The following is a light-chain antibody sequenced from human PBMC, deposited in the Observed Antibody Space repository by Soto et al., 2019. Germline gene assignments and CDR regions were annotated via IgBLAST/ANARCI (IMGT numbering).Light chain of an antibody. V-gene: IGKV1-5*01. CDR3: QQYKTSTT. CDR1: QSISTW. J-gene: IGKJ2*01. Sequence: DIQMTQSPSTLSASVGDRVTITCRASQSISTWLAWYQQKPGKAPKLLIYDASSLQSGVPSMFSGHGSGTDFTLISSRLHPDVSTIYYCQQYKTSTTFGQGTKLEIK. CDR2: DAS.